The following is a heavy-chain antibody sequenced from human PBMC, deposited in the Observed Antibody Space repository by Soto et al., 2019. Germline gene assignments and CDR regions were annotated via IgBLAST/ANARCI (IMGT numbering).Heavy chain of an antibody. Sequence: GGSLRLSCAASGFTFRSYTMNWVRQAPGKGLEWVSSISSSSGYIYYADSVKGRLTISRDNAKNSLYLQMNSLRAEDTAVYYCARDYPANPDAFDIWGQGTMVTVSS. CDR1: GFTFRSYT. CDR2: ISSSSGYI. V-gene: IGHV3-21*01. CDR3: ARDYPANPDAFDI. D-gene: IGHD7-27*01. J-gene: IGHJ3*02.